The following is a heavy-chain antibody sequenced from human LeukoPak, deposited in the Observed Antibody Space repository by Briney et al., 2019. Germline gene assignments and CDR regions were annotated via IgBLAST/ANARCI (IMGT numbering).Heavy chain of an antibody. D-gene: IGHD3-10*01. Sequence: GGSLRLSCAASGFTFSGSAMHWVRQASGKGLEWVGRIRSKANSYATAYAASVKGRFTISRDDSKNTAYLQMNSLRAEDTALYYCAKDRSYGSGSYWLDFDYWGQGTLVTVSS. CDR2: IRSKANSYAT. V-gene: IGHV3-73*01. J-gene: IGHJ4*02. CDR1: GFTFSGSA. CDR3: AKDRSYGSGSYWLDFDY.